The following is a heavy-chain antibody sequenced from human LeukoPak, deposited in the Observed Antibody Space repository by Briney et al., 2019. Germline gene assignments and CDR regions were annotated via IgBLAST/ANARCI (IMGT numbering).Heavy chain of an antibody. D-gene: IGHD1-26*01. CDR2: ISSSSSYT. Sequence: GGSLRLSCAASGFTFSDYYMSWIRQAPGKGLEWVSYISSSSSYTNYADSVEGRFTISRDNAKNSLYLQMNSLRAEDTAVYYCAREIVGATGGVFDYWGQGTLVTVSS. V-gene: IGHV3-11*06. CDR3: AREIVGATGGVFDY. J-gene: IGHJ4*02. CDR1: GFTFSDYY.